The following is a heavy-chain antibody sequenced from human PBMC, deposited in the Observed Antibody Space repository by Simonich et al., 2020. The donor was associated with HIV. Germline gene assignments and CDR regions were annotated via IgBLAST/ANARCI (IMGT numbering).Heavy chain of an antibody. V-gene: IGHV4-34*01. J-gene: IGHJ6*02. CDR2: INHSGST. Sequence: QVQLQQWGAGLLKPSETLSLTCAVYGGSFSGYYWNWIRQPPGKGLEWIGEINHSGSTNYNPSLKSRVTISVDPSKNQFSLKLSSVTAADTAVYYCASGYYYDSSGYPWYYYGMDVWGQGTTVTVSS. CDR3: ASGYYYDSSGYPWYYYGMDV. D-gene: IGHD3-22*01. CDR1: GGSFSGYY.